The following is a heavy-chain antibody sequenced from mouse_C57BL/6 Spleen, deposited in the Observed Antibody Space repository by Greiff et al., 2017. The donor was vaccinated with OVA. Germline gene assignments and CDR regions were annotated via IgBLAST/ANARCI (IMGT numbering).Heavy chain of an antibody. J-gene: IGHJ1*03. CDR1: GYAFSSYW. V-gene: IGHV1-80*01. CDR2: IYPGDGDT. Sequence: QVTLKESGAELVKPGASVKISCKASGYAFSSYWMNWVKQRPGKGLEWIGQIYPGDGDTNYNGKFKGKATLTADKSSSTAYMQLSSLTSEDSAVYFCAKRGGYYDYGYFDVWGTGTTVTVSS. D-gene: IGHD2-4*01. CDR3: AKRGGYYDYGYFDV.